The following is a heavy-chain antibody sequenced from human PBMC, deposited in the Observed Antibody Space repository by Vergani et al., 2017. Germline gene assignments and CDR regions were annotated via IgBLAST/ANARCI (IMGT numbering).Heavy chain of an antibody. CDR1: GFTFSDYY. D-gene: IGHD6-13*01. Sequence: QVQLVESGGGLVKPGGSLRLSCAASGFTFSDYYMSWIRQAPGKGLEWVSYISSSSSYTNYADSVKGRFTISRDNAKNSLYLQMNSLSAEDTAVYYCARDHGYSSSWSIYYYYGMDVWGQGTTVTVSS. CDR3: ARDHGYSSSWSIYYYYGMDV. CDR2: ISSSSSYT. J-gene: IGHJ6*02. V-gene: IGHV3-11*06.